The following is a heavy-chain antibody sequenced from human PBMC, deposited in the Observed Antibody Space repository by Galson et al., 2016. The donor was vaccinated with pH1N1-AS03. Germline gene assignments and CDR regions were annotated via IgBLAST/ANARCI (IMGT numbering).Heavy chain of an antibody. D-gene: IGHD1-26*01. J-gene: IGHJ4*01. Sequence: SVKVSCKASGYTFTSYYIHWVRQAPGQGLEWMGMINPSDGGKTYAQRFEDRLTMTRDTSTTTVYLEVRILYSGDSAVYFCLRERLQGARVFDFWGQGTLVTVSS. CDR1: GYTFTSYY. V-gene: IGHV1-46*01. CDR3: LRERLQGARVFDF. CDR2: INPSDGGK.